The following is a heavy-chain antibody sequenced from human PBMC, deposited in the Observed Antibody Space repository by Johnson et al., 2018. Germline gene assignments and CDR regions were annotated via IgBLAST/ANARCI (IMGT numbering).Heavy chain of an antibody. D-gene: IGHD6-19*01. CDR3: AKDVILGEPWLAPGFDI. J-gene: IGHJ3*02. V-gene: IGHV3-9*01. CDR1: EFSFDDYA. Sequence: VQLVESGGGLVQPGRSLRLSCVASEFSFDDYAMHWVRQAPGKGLEWVSGISWDSSTIIYADSVKGRFTISRDNAKNSLSLQMNSLRPEDTALYYCAKDVILGEPWLAPGFDIWGQGTMITVSS. CDR2: ISWDSSTI.